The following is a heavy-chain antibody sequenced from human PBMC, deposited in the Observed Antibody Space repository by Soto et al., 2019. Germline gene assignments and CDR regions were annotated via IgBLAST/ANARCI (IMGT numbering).Heavy chain of an antibody. CDR3: ARHRQLSQPSHY. CDR2: IYFSGST. CDR1: GGSISSYY. V-gene: IGHV4-59*08. J-gene: IGHJ4*02. Sequence: PSETLSLTCTVSGGSISSYYWSWIRQHPGKGLEWIGHIYFSGSTNYNPSLKSRVTISGDTSKNQFSLKLSSVTAADTAVYYCARHRQLSQPSHYCCPGPLVTVSS. D-gene: IGHD1-1*01.